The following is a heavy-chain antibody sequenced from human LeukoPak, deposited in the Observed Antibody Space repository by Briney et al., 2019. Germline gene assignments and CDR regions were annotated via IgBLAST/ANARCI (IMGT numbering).Heavy chain of an antibody. Sequence: RGSLRLSCAASGFTFSSYAMSWVRQAPGKGREWVSAISGSGGSTYYAGSVKGRFTISRDNSKNTLYLQMNSLRAEDTAVYYCARDIAEHGMDVWGQGTTVTVSS. J-gene: IGHJ6*02. CDR1: GFTFSSYA. CDR3: ARDIAEHGMDV. V-gene: IGHV3-23*01. CDR2: ISGSGGST. D-gene: IGHD1-14*01.